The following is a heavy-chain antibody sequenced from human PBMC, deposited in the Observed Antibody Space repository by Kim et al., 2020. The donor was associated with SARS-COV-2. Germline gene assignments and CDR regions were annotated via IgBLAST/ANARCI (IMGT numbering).Heavy chain of an antibody. Sequence: ASVKVSCKASGYTFTSYDINWVRQATGQGLEWMGWMTPNSGNTGYAQKFQGRVTMTRNTSISTAYMELSSLTSEDTAVYYCAREWYSSSSGGRTNWFDPWGQGTLVTVSS. CDR3: AREWYSSSSGGRTNWFDP. J-gene: IGHJ5*02. CDR1: GYTFTSYD. V-gene: IGHV1-8*01. D-gene: IGHD6-6*01. CDR2: MTPNSGNT.